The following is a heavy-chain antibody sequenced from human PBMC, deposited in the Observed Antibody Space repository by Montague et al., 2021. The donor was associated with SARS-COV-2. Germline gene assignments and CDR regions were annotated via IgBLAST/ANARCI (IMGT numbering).Heavy chain of an antibody. J-gene: IGHJ3*02. CDR3: ARGTGPRSITLLGVIISGQVFDI. Sequence: SETLSLTCAVYGGSFSGYYWSWIRQPPGKGLEWIGEINHRGSTNYNPSLKSRVIISVDTSKYQFSLKLSSVTAADTAVYYCARGTGPRSITLLGVIISGQVFDIWGQGTMVTVSS. V-gene: IGHV4-34*01. CDR2: INHRGST. CDR1: GGSFSGYY. D-gene: IGHD3-3*01.